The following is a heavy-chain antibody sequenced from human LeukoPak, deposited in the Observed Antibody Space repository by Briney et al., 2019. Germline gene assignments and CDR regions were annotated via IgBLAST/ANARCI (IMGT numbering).Heavy chain of an antibody. CDR1: RFTLSSYW. D-gene: IGHD2-2*01. CDR2: TNSDGSYT. V-gene: IGHV3-74*01. Sequence: PGVSLRLSCVASRFTLSSYWMNWVRQAPGKGLVWVARTNSDGSYTDYAASVKGRFIISRDNAKNTLYLQMNSLRAEDTAMYFCARERCICTSCSRGMDVWGQGTTVTVSS. CDR3: ARERCICTSCSRGMDV. J-gene: IGHJ6*02.